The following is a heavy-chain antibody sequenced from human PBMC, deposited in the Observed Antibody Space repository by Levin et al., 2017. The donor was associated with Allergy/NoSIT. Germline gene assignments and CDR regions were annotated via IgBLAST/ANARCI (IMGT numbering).Heavy chain of an antibody. CDR1: GFNFRAYA. CDR3: ARDGALDTEGSSFDY. J-gene: IGHJ4*02. V-gene: IGHV3-30*03. D-gene: IGHD1-1*01. CDR2: ISFDGTNK. Sequence: PGGSLRLSCAASGFNFRAYAMHWVRQAPGKGLEWLAIISFDGTNKYSADSVKGRFTVSRDNSNNTLHLEMHGLRTTDTAVYYCARDGALDTEGSSFDYWGRVTQVTVSS.